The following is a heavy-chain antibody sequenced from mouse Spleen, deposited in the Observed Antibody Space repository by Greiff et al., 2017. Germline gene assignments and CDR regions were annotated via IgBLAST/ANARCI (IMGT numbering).Heavy chain of an antibody. Sequence: EVQLQQSGPELVKPGASVKISCKASGYSFTGYYMNWVKQSPEKSLEWIGEINPSTGGTTYNQKFKAKATLTVDKSSSTAYMQLKSLTSEDSAVYYGARGEGLGQAMDYWGQGTSVTVSS. D-gene: IGHD4-1*01. CDR1: GYSFTGYY. CDR2: INPSTGGT. J-gene: IGHJ4*01. V-gene: IGHV1-42*01. CDR3: ARGEGLGQAMDY.